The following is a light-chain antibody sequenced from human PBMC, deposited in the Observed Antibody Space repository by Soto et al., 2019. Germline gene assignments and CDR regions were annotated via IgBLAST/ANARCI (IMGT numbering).Light chain of an antibody. V-gene: IGLV2-18*02. J-gene: IGLJ2*01. CDR3: SSYTSSSTWV. CDR2: EVS. CDR1: SSDVGSYNR. Sequence: QSALTQPPSVSGSPGQSVTISCTGTSSDVGSYNRVSWYQQPPGTAPKLMIYEVSNRPSGVPDRFSGSKSGNTASLTISGLQAEDEADYYCSSYTSSSTWVFGGGTKATVL.